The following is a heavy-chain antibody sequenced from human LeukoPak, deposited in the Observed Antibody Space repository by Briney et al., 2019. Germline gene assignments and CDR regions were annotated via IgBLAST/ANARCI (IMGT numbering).Heavy chain of an antibody. J-gene: IGHJ3*02. D-gene: IGHD5-24*01. Sequence: SETLSLTCTVSGDSINSYYWNWVRQPPGKGLEWIGYIYYSGRTDYNPSLKSRVTISVDTSKHQFSMKLKSVTAADTAVYFCARGRWLPNAFDIWGQGTMVTVFS. CDR3: ARGRWLPNAFDI. V-gene: IGHV4-59*01. CDR2: IYYSGRT. CDR1: GDSINSYY.